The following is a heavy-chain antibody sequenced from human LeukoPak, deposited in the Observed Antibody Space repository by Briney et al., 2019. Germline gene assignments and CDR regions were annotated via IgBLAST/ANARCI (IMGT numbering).Heavy chain of an antibody. CDR2: IRNDGAKT. CDR3: AKDGVILAPGVYWYMDV. J-gene: IGHJ6*03. CDR1: TFTFSDYG. V-gene: IGHV3-30*02. D-gene: IGHD3-16*02. Sequence: GGSLRLSCVGSTFTFSDYGMHWVRQAPGKGLEWVAFIRNDGAKTYYADSAKGRFTISRDNSRNTLYLQMNSLTAEDTAVFYCAKDGVILAPGVYWYMDVWGRGTTVTVSS.